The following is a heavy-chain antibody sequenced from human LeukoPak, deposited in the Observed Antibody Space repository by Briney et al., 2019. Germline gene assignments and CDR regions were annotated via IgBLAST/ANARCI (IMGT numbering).Heavy chain of an antibody. D-gene: IGHD6-13*01. CDR3: ATHGSSSWYVAGDY. J-gene: IGHJ4*02. CDR2: ISAYNGNT. CDR1: GYTFTNYG. Sequence: ASVKVSCKASGYTFTNYGTNWERQAPGQGLEWMGWISAYNGNTNYAQKLQGRVTMTTDTSTSTAYMELRSLRSDDTAVYYCATHGSSSWYVAGDYWGQGTLVTVSS. V-gene: IGHV1-18*01.